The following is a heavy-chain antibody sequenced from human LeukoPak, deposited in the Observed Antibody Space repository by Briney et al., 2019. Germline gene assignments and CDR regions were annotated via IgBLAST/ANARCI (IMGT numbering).Heavy chain of an antibody. V-gene: IGHV3-15*01. CDR1: GFIFTDVW. J-gene: IGHJ4*02. CDR3: TTDLDY. CDR2: IKSKSDGGTI. Sequence: PGGSLRLSCAGAGFIFTDVWMSWVRQAPGKGLEWVGRIKSKSDGGTIDYAAPVKGRITVSRDDSRKTLPLELNNLKTEDTGVYYCTTDLDYWGQGTLVTVSS.